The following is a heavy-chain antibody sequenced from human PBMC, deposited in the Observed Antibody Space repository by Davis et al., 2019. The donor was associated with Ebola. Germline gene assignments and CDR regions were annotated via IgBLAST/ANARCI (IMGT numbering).Heavy chain of an antibody. Sequence: ASVKVSCKASGYTFTSYYMHWVRQAPGQGLEWMGIINPSGGSTSYAQKFQGRVTISVDTSKNQFSLKLSSVTAADTAVYYCARERGYSYGRLYYFDYWGQGTLVTVSS. J-gene: IGHJ4*02. D-gene: IGHD5-18*01. CDR1: GYTFTSYY. CDR3: ARERGYSYGRLYYFDY. CDR2: INPSGGST. V-gene: IGHV1-46*01.